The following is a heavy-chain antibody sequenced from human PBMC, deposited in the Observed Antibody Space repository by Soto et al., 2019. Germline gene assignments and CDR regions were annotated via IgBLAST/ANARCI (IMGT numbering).Heavy chain of an antibody. CDR2: ISSSGSTI. D-gene: IGHD3-22*01. J-gene: IGHJ5*02. Sequence: GGSLRLSCAASGFTFSDYYMSWIRQAPGKGLEWVSYISSSGSTIYYADSVKGRFTISRDNAKNSLYLQMNSLRAEDTAVYYCARDRRTLNYYDSSGYYYVGGFDPWGQGTLVTVSS. CDR3: ARDRRTLNYYDSSGYYYVGGFDP. CDR1: GFTFSDYY. V-gene: IGHV3-11*01.